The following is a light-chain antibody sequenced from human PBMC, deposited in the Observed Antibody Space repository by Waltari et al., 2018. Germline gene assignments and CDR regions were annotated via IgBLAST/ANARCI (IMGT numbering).Light chain of an antibody. CDR3: TSYASGGTYV. J-gene: IGLJ1*01. CDR1: SGVVGGSNY. V-gene: IGLV2-14*01. Sequence: QFALTQPASVSRSPGQPITTPGTGTSGVVGGSNYLTWYQQHPGKAPKVLIYDVSKWPSGVSNRFSGSKSGNTASLTISGLQAEDEADYYCTSYASGGTYVFGTGTKVTVL. CDR2: DVS.